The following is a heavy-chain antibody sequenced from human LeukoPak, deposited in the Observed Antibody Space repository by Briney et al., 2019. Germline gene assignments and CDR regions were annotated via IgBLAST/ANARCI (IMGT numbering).Heavy chain of an antibody. CDR3: ANGKQQLVPSDY. J-gene: IGHJ4*02. Sequence: GGALRLSCAASGFSSSSYAMCWVREAPGKGVGRGSAISGSGGSTYYADSVKGRFTISRDNSKNTLYLQMSSLRAEDTAVYYCANGKQQLVPSDYWGQGTLVTVSS. V-gene: IGHV3-23*01. CDR2: ISGSGGST. CDR1: GFSSSSYA. D-gene: IGHD6-13*01.